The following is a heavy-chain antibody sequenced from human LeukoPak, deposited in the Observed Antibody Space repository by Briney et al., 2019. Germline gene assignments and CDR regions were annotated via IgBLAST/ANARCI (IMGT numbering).Heavy chain of an antibody. CDR1: GFTFSSYS. Sequence: GGSLRFSCAASGFTFSSYSMNWVRQAPGKGLEWVSSISSSSSYIYYADSVKGRFTISRDNAKNSLYLQMNSLRAEDTAVYYCARDYRGYSYGYFDYWGQGTLVTASS. J-gene: IGHJ4*02. CDR2: ISSSSSYI. D-gene: IGHD5-18*01. CDR3: ARDYRGYSYGYFDY. V-gene: IGHV3-21*01.